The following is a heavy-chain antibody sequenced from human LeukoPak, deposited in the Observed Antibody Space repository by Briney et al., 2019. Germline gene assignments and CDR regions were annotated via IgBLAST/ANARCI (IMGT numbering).Heavy chain of an antibody. CDR2: IIPIFGTA. V-gene: IGHV1-69*13. CDR3: AKDLYPYCSSYMDV. Sequence: SVKVSCKASGGTFSSYAISWVRQAPGQGLEWMGGIIPIFGTANYAQKFQGRVTITADESTSTAYMELSSLRSEDTAVYYCAKDLYPYCSSYMDVWGKGTTVTVSS. CDR1: GGTFSSYA. J-gene: IGHJ6*03. D-gene: IGHD2-2*01.